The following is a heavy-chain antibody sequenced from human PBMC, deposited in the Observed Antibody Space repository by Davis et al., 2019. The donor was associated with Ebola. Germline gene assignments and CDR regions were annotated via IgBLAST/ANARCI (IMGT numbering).Heavy chain of an antibody. Sequence: MPSETLSLTCAVYGVSFSGYYWNWIRQPPGKGLEWIGEINHSGRTNYNPSLKSRVTMSVATSKNQFSLRVRSVTAADTAVYYCARGGGYGGYGMDVWGQGTTVTVSS. CDR3: ARGGGYGGYGMDV. CDR2: INHSGRT. D-gene: IGHD6-25*01. J-gene: IGHJ6*02. CDR1: GVSFSGYY. V-gene: IGHV4-34*01.